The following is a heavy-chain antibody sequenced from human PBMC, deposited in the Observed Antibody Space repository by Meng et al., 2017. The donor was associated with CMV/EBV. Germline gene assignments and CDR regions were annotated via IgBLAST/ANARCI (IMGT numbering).Heavy chain of an antibody. CDR2: IIPIFGTA. J-gene: IGHJ2*01. CDR1: GGTFSSDA. V-gene: IGHV1-69*12. CDR3: AREVDDYGDGWYFDL. Sequence: QVQLVQSGAEAKKPGLSVKVSCKASGGTFSSDAISWVRQAPGQGLEWMGGIIPIFGTANYAQKFQGRVTITADESTSTAYMELSSLRSEDTAVYYCAREVDDYGDGWYFDLWGRGTLVTVSS. D-gene: IGHD4-17*01.